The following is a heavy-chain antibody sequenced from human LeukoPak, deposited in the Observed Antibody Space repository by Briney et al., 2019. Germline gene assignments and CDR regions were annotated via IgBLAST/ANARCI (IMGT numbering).Heavy chain of an antibody. D-gene: IGHD1-1*01. CDR2: LYSGGSA. CDR3: ARDSETETGWYYYGMDV. CDR1: GFIVSSNY. Sequence: PGGSLRLSCAASGFIVSSNYMNSVRQAPGKGLEWIAVLYSGGSAYYADSVKGRFTISRDNSKNTLYFQIYSLRAEDTAIYYCARDSETETGWYYYGMDVWGQGTTVTVSS. V-gene: IGHV3-53*01. J-gene: IGHJ6*02.